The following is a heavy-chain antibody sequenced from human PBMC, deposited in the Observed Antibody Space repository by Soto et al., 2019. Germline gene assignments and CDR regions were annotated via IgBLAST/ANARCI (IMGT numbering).Heavy chain of an antibody. CDR3: GREDAPGMN. CDR1: GYTFTSYG. J-gene: IGHJ4*02. CDR2: ISAYNGNT. V-gene: IGHV1-18*01. Sequence: QVQLVQSGAEVKKPGASVKVSCKASGYTFTSYGISWVRQAPGQGLEWMGWISAYNGNTIYAQKLQGRVTMTTDTPTTTAHMALRSLRSDNTAMYTCGREDAPGMNWGQGTVVTVPS.